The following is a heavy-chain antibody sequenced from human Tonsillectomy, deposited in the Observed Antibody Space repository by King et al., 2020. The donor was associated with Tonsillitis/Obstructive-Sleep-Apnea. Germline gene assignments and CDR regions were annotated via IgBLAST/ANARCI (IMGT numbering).Heavy chain of an antibody. D-gene: IGHD3-16*01. CDR3: ARADTYDYIWGSYTPFDY. V-gene: IGHV4-4*02. Sequence: VQLQESGPGLVKPSGTLSLTCAVTGGSISSSNGWSWVRQPPGKGLEGIGAIYHSGSTNYNPSLTIRVTISVDKSKNQFSLKLSSVTAADTAVYYCARADTYDYIWGSYTPFDYWGQGTLVTVSS. CDR2: IYHSGST. CDR1: GGSISSSNG. J-gene: IGHJ4*02.